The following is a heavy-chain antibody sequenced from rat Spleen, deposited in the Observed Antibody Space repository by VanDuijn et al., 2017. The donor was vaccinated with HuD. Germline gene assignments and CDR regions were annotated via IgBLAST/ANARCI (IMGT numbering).Heavy chain of an antibody. D-gene: IGHD1-12*02. CDR1: GFPLTSYH. Sequence: QVQLKESGPGLVQPSQTLSLTCTVSGFPLTSYHVSWVRQPPGKGLEWMGVIWTGGNTAYNSLLKSRLSISRDTSKSQVFLKMNSLQTEDTATYYCARDHMMVVIRDWGQGVMVTVSS. CDR3: ARDHMMVVIRD. CDR2: IWTGGNT. V-gene: IGHV2-43*01. J-gene: IGHJ2*01.